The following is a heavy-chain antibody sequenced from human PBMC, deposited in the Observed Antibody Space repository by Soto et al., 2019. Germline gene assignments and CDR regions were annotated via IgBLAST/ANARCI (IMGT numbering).Heavy chain of an antibody. CDR2: INHSGTM. D-gene: IGHD3-10*01. CDR1: GGSFSGYY. J-gene: IGHJ5*02. CDR3: ARGLGFGAILNYFDT. V-gene: IGHV4-34*01. Sequence: NPSETLSLTCAVHGGSFSGYYWSWIRQPPGKGLEWIGEINHSGTMKYNPSLKSRVTISIDTSKNEFFLKLSSVTAADTAMYYCARGLGFGAILNYFDTWGQGALVTVSS.